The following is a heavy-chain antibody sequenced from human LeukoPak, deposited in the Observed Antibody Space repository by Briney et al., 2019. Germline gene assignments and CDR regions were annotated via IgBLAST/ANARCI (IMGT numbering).Heavy chain of an antibody. CDR2: IDYSGRT. D-gene: IGHD6-13*01. J-gene: IGHJ4*02. CDR3: VRDPPAAAGDY. V-gene: IGHV4-59*12. CDR1: GGSTNYYY. Sequence: SETLSLTCTVSGGSTNYYYWSWIRQPPGKGLEWIGYIDYSGRTKYNPSLKSRVTISVDTSKNQFSLKLYSVTAADTAVYYCVRDPPAAAGDYWGQGTLVTVSS.